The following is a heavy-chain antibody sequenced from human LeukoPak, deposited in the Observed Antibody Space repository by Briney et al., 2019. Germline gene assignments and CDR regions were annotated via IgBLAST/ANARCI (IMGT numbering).Heavy chain of an antibody. Sequence: GASVRLSCVASGLTFSNSAMSWVRQAPGKGLEWVSAISGSGGSTYYADSVKGRFTISRDDSKNTLYLQMNSLRAEDTAVYYCAKYFGDSSSSHYYYYMDVWGKGTTVTVSS. CDR2: ISGSGGST. V-gene: IGHV3-23*01. D-gene: IGHD6-6*01. CDR1: GLTFSNSA. CDR3: AKYFGDSSSSHYYYYMDV. J-gene: IGHJ6*03.